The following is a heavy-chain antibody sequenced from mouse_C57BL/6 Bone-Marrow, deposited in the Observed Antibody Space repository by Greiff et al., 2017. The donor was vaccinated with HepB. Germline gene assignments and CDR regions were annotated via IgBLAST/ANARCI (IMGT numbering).Heavy chain of an antibody. CDR3: TRGVANYSNYWYFDV. CDR1: GYTFTDYE. V-gene: IGHV1-15*01. Sequence: QVQLQQSGAELVRPGASVTLSCKASGYTFTDYEMHWVKQTPVHGLEWIGAIDPETGGTAYNQKFKGKAILTADKSSSTAYMELRSLTSEDSAVYYGTRGVANYSNYWYFDVWGTGTTVTVSS. J-gene: IGHJ1*03. CDR2: IDPETGGT. D-gene: IGHD2-5*01.